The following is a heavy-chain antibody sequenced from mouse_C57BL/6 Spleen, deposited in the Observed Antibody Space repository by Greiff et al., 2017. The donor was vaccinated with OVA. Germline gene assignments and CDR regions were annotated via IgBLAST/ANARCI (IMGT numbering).Heavy chain of an antibody. CDR3: ASSGYYYGSSRDY. Sequence: QVHVKQSGAELVKPGASVKISCKASGYAFSSYWMNWVKQRPGKGLEWIGQIYPGDGDTNYNGKFKGKATLTADKSSSTAYMQLSSLTSEDSAVYFCASSGYYYGSSRDYWGQGTTLTVSS. V-gene: IGHV1-80*01. D-gene: IGHD1-1*01. CDR1: GYAFSSYW. J-gene: IGHJ2*01. CDR2: IYPGDGDT.